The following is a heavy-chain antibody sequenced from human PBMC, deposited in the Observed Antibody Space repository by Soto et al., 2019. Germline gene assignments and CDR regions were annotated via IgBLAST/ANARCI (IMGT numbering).Heavy chain of an antibody. CDR2: INPSCGST. Sequence: ASVKVSCKASGYTFTSYYMHWVRQAPGQGLEWMGIINPSCGSTSYAQKFQGRVTITADASTSTAYMELSSLRSEDTAVYYCARDSSHGSSGWYSGYYYYYGMDVWGQGTTVTVSS. D-gene: IGHD6-13*01. J-gene: IGHJ6*02. CDR3: ARDSSHGSSGWYSGYYYYYGMDV. CDR1: GYTFTSYY. V-gene: IGHV1-46*01.